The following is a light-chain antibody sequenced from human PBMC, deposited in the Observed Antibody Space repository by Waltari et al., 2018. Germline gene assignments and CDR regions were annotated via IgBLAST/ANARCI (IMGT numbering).Light chain of an antibody. J-gene: IGLJ1*01. V-gene: IGLV3-21*04. CDR2: YDR. CDR1: NIGTYS. CDR3: HVWHPHVDPGV. Sequence: SYVVTQPPSVSVAPGETATITCGGDNIGTYSVHWYQQKAGQAPVLVIFYDRDRPSGIPDRFSGSNSGNTATLTISRVEARDEARYYCHVWHPHVDPGVFGTGTEVTVL.